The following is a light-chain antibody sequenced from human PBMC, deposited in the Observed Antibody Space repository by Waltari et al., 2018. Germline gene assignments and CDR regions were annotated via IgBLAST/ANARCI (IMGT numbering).Light chain of an antibody. V-gene: IGKV3-15*01. CDR3: QQHNDWPPWT. J-gene: IGKJ1*01. CDR1: QNVNSN. Sequence: EIIMTQSPATLSLSPGERATLSCRASQNVNSNLAWYQQKPGQAPRLLIYGASIRATGIPARFSGSGSGTQFTLIINSLQSEDSAVYFCQQHNDWPPWTFGQGTKVELK. CDR2: GAS.